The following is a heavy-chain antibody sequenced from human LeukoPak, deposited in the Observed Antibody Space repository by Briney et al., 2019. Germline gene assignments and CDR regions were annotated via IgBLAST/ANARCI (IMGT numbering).Heavy chain of an antibody. Sequence: SGGSLRLSCAASGFTFSSYAMHWVRQAPGKGLEWVAVISYDGSKKYYADSVKGRFTVSRDNSKNTLYLQMNSLRAEDTAVYYCAKDLKGSGWFLGSFDYWGQGTLLTVSS. CDR2: ISYDGSKK. J-gene: IGHJ4*02. CDR1: GFTFSSYA. D-gene: IGHD6-19*01. CDR3: AKDLKGSGWFLGSFDY. V-gene: IGHV3-30-3*01.